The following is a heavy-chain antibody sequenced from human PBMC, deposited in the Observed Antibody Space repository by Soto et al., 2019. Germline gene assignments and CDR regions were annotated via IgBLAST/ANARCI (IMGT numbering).Heavy chain of an antibody. V-gene: IGHV4-4*07. CDR1: GGSISSYY. CDR2: IYTSGST. CDR3: ARQRTSVVTQAYFDV. D-gene: IGHD2-21*02. Sequence: PSETLSLTCTVSGGSISSYYWSWIRQPAGKGLEWIGRIYTSGSTYNNPSLRSRVSMSIDTSKDQFSLKLKSVTAADTALYFCARQRTSVVTQAYFDVWGPGSLVTVSS. J-gene: IGHJ4*02.